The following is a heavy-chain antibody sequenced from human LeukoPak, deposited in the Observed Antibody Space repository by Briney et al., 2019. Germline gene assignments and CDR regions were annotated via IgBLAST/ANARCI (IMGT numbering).Heavy chain of an antibody. CDR1: GFTFSSYW. Sequence: GGSLRLSCAVSGFTFSSYWMSWVRQAPGKGLEWVANIKEDGSEKYYVDSVKGRFTISRDNAKNALYLQMNSLRAEDTAVYYCAKVSLLAEGVFYWGQGTLVTVTS. D-gene: IGHD3-3*02. J-gene: IGHJ4*02. CDR3: AKVSLLAEGVFY. CDR2: IKEDGSEK. V-gene: IGHV3-7*01.